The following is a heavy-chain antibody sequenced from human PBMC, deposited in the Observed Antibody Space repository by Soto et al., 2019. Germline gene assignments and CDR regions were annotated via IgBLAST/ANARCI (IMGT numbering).Heavy chain of an antibody. Sequence: QVQLVESGGGVVQPGRSLRLSCAASGFTFSSYAMHWVRQAPGKGLEWVAVISYDGSNKYYADSVKGRFTISRDNSKNLXYLQMNSLRAEDTAVYYCARDLYCSGGSCYSGADYWGQGTLVTVSS. CDR2: ISYDGSNK. J-gene: IGHJ4*02. CDR3: ARDLYCSGGSCYSGADY. V-gene: IGHV3-30-3*01. CDR1: GFTFSSYA. D-gene: IGHD2-15*01.